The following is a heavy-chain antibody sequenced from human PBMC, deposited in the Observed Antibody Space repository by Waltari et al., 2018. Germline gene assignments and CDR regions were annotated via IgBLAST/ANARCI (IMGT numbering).Heavy chain of an antibody. CDR2: INHRGTT. Sequence: QVKLQQWGTRLLKPSETLSLTCGVYGGSFSGYFWNWIRQPPGKGLEWIGEINHRGTTKFNPSLKSRVTISLDTSKNQFSLKLTSVTAADTAVYYCARGGWGQLADSWGQGTLVTVSS. CDR3: ARGGWGQLADS. CDR1: GGSFSGYF. J-gene: IGHJ5*02. V-gene: IGHV4-34*02. D-gene: IGHD2-21*02.